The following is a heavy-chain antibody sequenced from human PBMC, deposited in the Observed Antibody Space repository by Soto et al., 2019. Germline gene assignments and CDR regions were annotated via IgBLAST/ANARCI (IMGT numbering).Heavy chain of an antibody. CDR1: GDSITRSNFY. V-gene: IGHV4-39*02. Sequence: NPSETLSLTCTVSGDSITRSNFYWGWIRQPPGKGLEWLGSIFYSGSTFYNPALKRRVTFSVDTSKNHFSLKLSSVTAADTAVYYCARHKTTMLTVVSAFDPWGQGTRVTVSS. J-gene: IGHJ5*02. D-gene: IGHD3-22*01. CDR2: IFYSGST. CDR3: ARHKTTMLTVVSAFDP.